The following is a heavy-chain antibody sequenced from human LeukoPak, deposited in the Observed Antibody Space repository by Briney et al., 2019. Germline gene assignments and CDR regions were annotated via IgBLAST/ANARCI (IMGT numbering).Heavy chain of an antibody. D-gene: IGHD2-15*01. V-gene: IGHV4-61*02. Sequence: PSETLSLTCTVSGGAISSGSYYWSWIRQPAGKGLEWIGRIYTSGNTNYNPSLKSRVTISVDTSKNQFSLKLSSVTAADTAVYHCARALRYCSGGSCYSRWFDPWGQGTLVTVSS. J-gene: IGHJ5*02. CDR1: GGAISSGSYY. CDR3: ARALRYCSGGSCYSRWFDP. CDR2: IYTSGNT.